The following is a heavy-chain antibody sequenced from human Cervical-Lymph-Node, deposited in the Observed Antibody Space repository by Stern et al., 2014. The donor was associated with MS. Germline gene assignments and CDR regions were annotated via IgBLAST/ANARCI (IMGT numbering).Heavy chain of an antibody. CDR2: IWLEGSNT. CDR3: ASSKNMHSSYVDY. D-gene: IGHD6-19*01. CDR1: GFTFSSSG. J-gene: IGHJ4*02. V-gene: IGHV3-33*01. Sequence: VQLVESGGGVVQPGRSLKLSCAASGFTFSSSGIHWVRQAPGKGLEWLAVIWLEGSNTYYADSVKGRFSISRDNSKNMLYLQMNSLRGEDTAVYDCASSKNMHSSYVDYWGQGTLVTVSS.